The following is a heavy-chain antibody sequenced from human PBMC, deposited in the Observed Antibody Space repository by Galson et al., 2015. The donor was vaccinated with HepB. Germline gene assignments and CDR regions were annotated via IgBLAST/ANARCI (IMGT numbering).Heavy chain of an antibody. Sequence: SLRLSCAASGFTVSSNYMSWVRQAPGKGLEWVSVIYSGGSTYYADSVKGRFTISRDNSENTLYLQMNSLRAEDTAVYYCASTPALDSSSGKGNYWGQGTLVTVSS. V-gene: IGHV3-53*01. CDR3: ASTPALDSSSGKGNY. D-gene: IGHD1-26*01. J-gene: IGHJ4*02. CDR1: GFTVSSNY. CDR2: IYSGGST.